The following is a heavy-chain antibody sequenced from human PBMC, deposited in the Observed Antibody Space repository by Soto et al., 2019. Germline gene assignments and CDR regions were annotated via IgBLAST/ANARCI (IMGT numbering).Heavy chain of an antibody. CDR1: GGSISSGDYY. CDR3: AREKTGYGYCLGGCYFDY. Sequence: QVQLQESGPGLVKPSQTLSLTCTVSGGSISSGDYYWSWIRQPPGKGLEWIAFIYYSGTTYYNPSLKSRVAISVDTSKNQFSLKLNPVTAADTALYYCAREKTGYGYCLGGCYFDYWGQGTLVTVSS. D-gene: IGHD5-18*01. CDR2: IYYSGTT. J-gene: IGHJ4*02. V-gene: IGHV4-30-4*01.